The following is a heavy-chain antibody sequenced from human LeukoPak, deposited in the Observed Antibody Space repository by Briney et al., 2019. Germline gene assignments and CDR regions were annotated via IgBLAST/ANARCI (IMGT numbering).Heavy chain of an antibody. Sequence: PGGSLRLSCAASGFTFSNYGMHWVRQAPGKGLEWVAVISYDGSNKYYADSVKGRFTISRDNSKNTLYLQMNSLRAEDTAVYYCARFRAVAGTFDYWGQGTLVTVSS. CDR3: ARFRAVAGTFDY. CDR1: GFTFSNYG. J-gene: IGHJ4*02. CDR2: ISYDGSNK. V-gene: IGHV3-30*03. D-gene: IGHD6-19*01.